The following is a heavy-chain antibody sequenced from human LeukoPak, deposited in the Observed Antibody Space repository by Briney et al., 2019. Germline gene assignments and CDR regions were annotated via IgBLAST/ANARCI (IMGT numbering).Heavy chain of an antibody. V-gene: IGHV1-69*13. Sequence: SVMVSCKTSGGTFTSYAITWVRQAPGQGLEWMGGIIPIFGTADYAQKFQGRVTITADESTNTGYMELSSLRSEDTALYYCASGTTSSYFDYWGQGTLVTVSS. CDR1: GGTFTSYA. CDR3: ASGTTSSYFDY. D-gene: IGHD2-2*01. CDR2: IIPIFGTA. J-gene: IGHJ4*02.